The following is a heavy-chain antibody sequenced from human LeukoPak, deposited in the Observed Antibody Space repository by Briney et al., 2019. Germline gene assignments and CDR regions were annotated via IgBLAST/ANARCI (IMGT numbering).Heavy chain of an antibody. CDR1: GFTFSSYG. CDR3: ARDAHYCTNGVCYYYYYYMDV. D-gene: IGHD2-8*01. V-gene: IGHV3-23*01. Sequence: PGGSLRLSCAASGFTFSSYGMSWVRQAPGKGLEWVSAISGSGGSTYYADSVKGRFTISRDNSKNTLYLQMNSLRAEDTAVYYCARDAHYCTNGVCYYYYYYMDVWGKGTTVTVSS. J-gene: IGHJ6*03. CDR2: ISGSGGST.